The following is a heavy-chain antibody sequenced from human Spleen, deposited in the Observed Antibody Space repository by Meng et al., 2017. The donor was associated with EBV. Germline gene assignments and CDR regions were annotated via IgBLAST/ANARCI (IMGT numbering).Heavy chain of an antibody. Sequence: GQLVESGAEVKKPGASVKVSCKASGYTFTSYYMHWVRQAPGQGLEWMGRINPDSGGTDYAQKYQDRVTMTRDTSISTAYMELSSLRSDDTAIYYCARVRCFDGSCNWGYWGQGTLVTVSS. CDR3: ARVRCFDGSCNWGY. J-gene: IGHJ4*02. CDR1: GYTFTSYY. CDR2: INPDSGGT. D-gene: IGHD2-15*01. V-gene: IGHV1-2*06.